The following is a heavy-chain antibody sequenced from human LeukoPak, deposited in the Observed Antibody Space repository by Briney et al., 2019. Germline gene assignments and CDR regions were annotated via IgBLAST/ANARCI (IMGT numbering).Heavy chain of an antibody. CDR2: ISSSSSTI. J-gene: IGHJ4*02. Sequence: PGGSLRLSCAASGFTFSSYSMNWVRQAPGKGLEWVSYISSSSSTIYYADPVKGRFTISRDNAKNSLYLQMNSLRAEDTAVYYSAKGGEYSGYDPGGLDYWGQGTLLTVSS. CDR1: GFTFSSYS. V-gene: IGHV3-48*01. CDR3: AKGGEYSGYDPGGLDY. D-gene: IGHD5-12*01.